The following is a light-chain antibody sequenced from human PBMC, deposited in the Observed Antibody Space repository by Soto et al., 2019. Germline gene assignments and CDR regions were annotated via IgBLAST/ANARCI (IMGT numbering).Light chain of an antibody. V-gene: IGKV3-20*01. J-gene: IGKJ1*01. CDR2: GAS. Sequence: IVVTLSAVALSSTTPESAPLYVMSSQSVSSSYLAWYHQKPGQAPRLLIFGASSRATGIPDRFSGSGSGTDFTLTISRLESEDFAVYCCQQYGCLSRRFGQGAKVDIK. CDR1: QSVSSSY. CDR3: QQYGCLSRR.